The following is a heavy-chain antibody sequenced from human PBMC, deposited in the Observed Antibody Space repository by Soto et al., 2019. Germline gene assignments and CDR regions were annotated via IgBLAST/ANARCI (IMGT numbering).Heavy chain of an antibody. CDR3: ARARVPKRGYSYGSPYYFDY. CDR1: GGSFSGYY. D-gene: IGHD5-18*01. V-gene: IGHV4-34*01. J-gene: IGHJ4*02. CDR2: INRSGST. Sequence: PSETLSLTCAVYGGSFSGYYWSWIRQPPGKGLEWIGEINRSGSTNYNPSLKSRVTISVDTSKNQFSLKLSSVTAADTAVYYCARARVPKRGYSYGSPYYFDYWGQGTLVTVSS.